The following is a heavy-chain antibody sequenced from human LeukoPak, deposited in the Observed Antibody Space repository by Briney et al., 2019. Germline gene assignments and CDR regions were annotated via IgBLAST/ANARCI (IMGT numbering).Heavy chain of an antibody. CDR3: ARNQEEDPPRYYYYGLDV. Sequence: PSETLSLTCSVSGDSISSIRYWWGWIRQPPGKGLEWIGTLSYSGRTYYNPSLWGRVTISADTSRNQFSLKLTSVTAADTAVYYCARNQEEDPPRYYYYGLDVWGQGTTVTVSS. CDR1: GDSISSIRYW. J-gene: IGHJ6*02. CDR2: LSYSGRT. V-gene: IGHV4-39*01.